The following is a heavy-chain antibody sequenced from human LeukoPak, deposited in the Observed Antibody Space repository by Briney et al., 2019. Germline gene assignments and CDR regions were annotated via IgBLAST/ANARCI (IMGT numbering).Heavy chain of an antibody. Sequence: GASVKVSCKASGHTFTGYYVYWVRQAPGQGLEWMGWMNPNVGGANFPQKFQGRVTVTSGPAISAACMELRRLRSDDTAVYYCARGVFGESLESWGQGTLVTVSS. V-gene: IGHV1-2*02. D-gene: IGHD3-10*02. CDR2: MNPNVGGA. CDR1: GHTFTGYY. J-gene: IGHJ4*02. CDR3: ARGVFGESLES.